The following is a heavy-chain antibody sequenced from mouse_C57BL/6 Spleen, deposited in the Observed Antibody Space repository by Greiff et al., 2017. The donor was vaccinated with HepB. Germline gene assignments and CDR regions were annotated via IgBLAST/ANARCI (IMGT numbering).Heavy chain of an antibody. CDR1: GFTFSDYG. Sequence: EVKLMESGGGLVKPGGSLKLSCAASGFTFSDYGMHWVRQAPEKGLEWVAYISSGSSTIYYADTVKGRFTISRDNAKNTLCLQMTSLRSEDTAMYYCERTYGSSHWYFDVWGTGTTVTVSS. D-gene: IGHD1-1*01. J-gene: IGHJ1*03. V-gene: IGHV5-17*01. CDR2: ISSGSSTI. CDR3: ERTYGSSHWYFDV.